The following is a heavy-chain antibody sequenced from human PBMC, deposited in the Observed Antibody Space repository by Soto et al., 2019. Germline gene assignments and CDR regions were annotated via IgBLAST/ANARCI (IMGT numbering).Heavy chain of an antibody. CDR1: GGSISSGDYY. J-gene: IGHJ6*02. CDR2: IYYGGST. D-gene: IGHD5-12*01. CDR3: ARDGGYTGYDKGRMDV. Sequence: QVQLQESGPGLVKPSPTLSLTCTVSGGSISSGDYYWSWIRQPPGKGLEWIGYIYYGGSTYNNPSLESRVTISLDTSKNQFSLKVTSVTAADTAVYYCARDGGYTGYDKGRMDVWGQGTTVTVSS. V-gene: IGHV4-30-4*01.